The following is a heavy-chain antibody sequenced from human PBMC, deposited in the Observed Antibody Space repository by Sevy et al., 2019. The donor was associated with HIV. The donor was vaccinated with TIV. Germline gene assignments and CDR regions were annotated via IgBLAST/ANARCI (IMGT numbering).Heavy chain of an antibody. CDR3: ARDWREMATISH. D-gene: IGHD5-12*01. V-gene: IGHV3-11*01. J-gene: IGHJ4*02. Sequence: GSLRLSCAASGFTFSDYYMSWIRQAPGKGLEWVSYISSSGSTIYYADSVKGRFTISRDNAKNSLYLQMNSLRAEDTAVYYCARDWREMATISHWGQGTLVTVSS. CDR2: ISSSGSTI. CDR1: GFTFSDYY.